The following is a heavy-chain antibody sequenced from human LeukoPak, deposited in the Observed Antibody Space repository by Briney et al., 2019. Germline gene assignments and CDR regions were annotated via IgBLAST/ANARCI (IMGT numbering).Heavy chain of an antibody. V-gene: IGHV4-4*07. J-gene: IGHJ2*01. CDR1: GGSISSYY. Sequence: SETLSLTCTGCGGSISSYYWSWMRQPAGKGVEGIGRIYTSGRTNYNPSLKSGVTISVDKSKNQFSLKLGSVTAADTAVYYCARTLDTAIQTYWYFDLWGRGTLFTLSS. CDR2: IYTSGRT. D-gene: IGHD5-18*01. CDR3: ARTLDTAIQTYWYFDL.